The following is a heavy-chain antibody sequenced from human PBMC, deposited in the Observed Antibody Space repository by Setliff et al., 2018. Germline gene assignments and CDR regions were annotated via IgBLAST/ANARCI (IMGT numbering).Heavy chain of an antibody. V-gene: IGHV4-4*08. D-gene: IGHD6-13*01. CDR2: IYTSGGT. CDR3: ARGINSVSWTPKY. J-gene: IGHJ4*02. CDR1: GDSINPYY. Sequence: PSETLSLTCSVSGDSINPYYWTWMRQPPGKGLEWIGYIYTSGGTNYNPSLKSRVTISVDMTENQFSLTLRSVTAADTAMYYCARGINSVSWTPKYWGRGTLVTVSS.